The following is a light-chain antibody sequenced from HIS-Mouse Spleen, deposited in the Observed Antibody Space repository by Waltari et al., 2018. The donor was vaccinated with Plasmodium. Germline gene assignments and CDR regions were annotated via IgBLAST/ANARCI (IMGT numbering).Light chain of an antibody. V-gene: IGLV1-51*01. CDR2: DKN. CDR1: SSNIGNNY. J-gene: IGLJ2*01. CDR3: GTWDSSLSAGVV. Sequence: QSVLTQPPSVSAAPGQKVTISCPGSSSNIGNNYVSWYQQPPGTAPKLLNDDKNQRPSGIPDRSPGSKPGTSATLGITGLQTGDEADYYCGTWDSSLSAGVVFGGGTKLTVL.